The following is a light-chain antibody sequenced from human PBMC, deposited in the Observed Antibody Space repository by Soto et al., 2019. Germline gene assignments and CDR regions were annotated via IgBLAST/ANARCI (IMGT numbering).Light chain of an antibody. V-gene: IGLV2-8*01. CDR3: CSYASSSSYV. J-gene: IGLJ1*01. Sequence: QSALTQPPSASGSPGQSVTISCTGTSSDVGDDNYVSWYQRHPGKAPKLMISEVSKRPSGVPDRFSGSKSGNTASLTISGLQAEDEADYYCCSYASSSSYVFGTGTKVTVL. CDR2: EVS. CDR1: SSDVGDDNY.